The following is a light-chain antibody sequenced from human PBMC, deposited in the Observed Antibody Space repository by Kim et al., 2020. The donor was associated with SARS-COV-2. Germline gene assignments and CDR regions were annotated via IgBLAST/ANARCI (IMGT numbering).Light chain of an antibody. J-gene: IGLJ2*01. CDR1: QLGDKY. CDR3: QAWDTTVV. V-gene: IGLV3-1*01. Sequence: SYELTQPPSVSVSPGQTASITCSGDQLGDKYVWWYQQRPGQSPVLVIYQDKNRPSGIPERFSGSNSGNTATLTISGTQAMDEADYYCQAWDTTVVFGGGTQLTVL. CDR2: QDK.